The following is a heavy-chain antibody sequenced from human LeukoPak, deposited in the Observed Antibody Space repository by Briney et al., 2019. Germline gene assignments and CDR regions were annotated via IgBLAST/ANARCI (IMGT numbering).Heavy chain of an antibody. CDR2: IYYSGST. Sequence: SETLSLTCTVSGGSISSYYWSWIRQPPGKGLEWIGYIYYSGSTNYNPSLKSRVTISVDTSKNQFSLKLSSVTAADTAVYYCARGPPPNIAVTGTFQAPALDIWGPGTMVTVSS. CDR3: ARGPPPNIAVTGTFQAPALDI. D-gene: IGHD6-19*01. V-gene: IGHV4-59*01. CDR1: GGSISSYY. J-gene: IGHJ3*02.